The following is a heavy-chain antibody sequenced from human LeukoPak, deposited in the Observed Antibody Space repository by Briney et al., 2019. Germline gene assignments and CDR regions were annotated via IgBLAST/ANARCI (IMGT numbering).Heavy chain of an antibody. CDR1: GGSISTYY. J-gene: IGHJ2*01. CDR2: VHYSGST. Sequence: SEALSLTCTASGGSISTYYLRWIRQAPGKGLEGIGYVHYSGSTRYSPSLKSRVTISVDTSKNQLSLKLPSVRAADTAVYYCATNSGDYYWYFDLWGRGTLVTVSS. V-gene: IGHV4-59*01. D-gene: IGHD1-26*01. CDR3: ATNSGDYYWYFDL.